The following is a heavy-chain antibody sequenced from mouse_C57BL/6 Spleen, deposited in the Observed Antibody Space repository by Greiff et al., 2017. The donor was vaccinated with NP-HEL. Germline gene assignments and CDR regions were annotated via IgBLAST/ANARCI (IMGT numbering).Heavy chain of an antibody. D-gene: IGHD1-1*01. CDR3: ARGGSSYDYFDY. Sequence: QVQLQQPGAELVKPGASVKLSCKASGYTFTSYWMHWVKQRPGQGLEWIGMIHPNSGSTNYNEKFQSKATLTVDKSSSTAYMQLSSLTSEDSAVYYCARGGSSYDYFDYWGQGTTLTVSS. CDR1: GYTFTSYW. CDR2: IHPNSGST. V-gene: IGHV1-64*01. J-gene: IGHJ2*01.